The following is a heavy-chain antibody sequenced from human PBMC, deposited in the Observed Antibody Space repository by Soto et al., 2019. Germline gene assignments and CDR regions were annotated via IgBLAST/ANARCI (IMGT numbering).Heavy chain of an antibody. Sequence: QVQLVQSGAEVKKPGSSVRVSCKASGDTFTVYSINWVRQAPGLGLEWMGRINPILSMSNYAQRFQGRVTMTADKSTSTAYMELSSLRSEDTAMYYCASSYGSGYPAFDYWGQGALVTVSS. J-gene: IGHJ4*02. CDR2: INPILSMS. CDR1: GDTFTVYS. D-gene: IGHD3-10*01. CDR3: ASSYGSGYPAFDY. V-gene: IGHV1-69*02.